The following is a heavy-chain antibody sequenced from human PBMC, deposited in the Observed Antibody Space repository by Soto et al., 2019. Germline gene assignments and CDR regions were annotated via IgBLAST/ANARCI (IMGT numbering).Heavy chain of an antibody. V-gene: IGHV4-31*03. CDR1: GGSMSSGGYY. CDR3: ASGQYYDFWSGYSVDY. Sequence: PSETLALTCTVSGGSMSSGGYYWSWIRQHPGKGLEWIGYIYYSGSTYYNPSLKSRVTISVDTSKNQFSLKLSSVTAADTAVYYCASGQYYDFWSGYSVDYWGQGTLVTVSS. J-gene: IGHJ4*02. D-gene: IGHD3-3*01. CDR2: IYYSGST.